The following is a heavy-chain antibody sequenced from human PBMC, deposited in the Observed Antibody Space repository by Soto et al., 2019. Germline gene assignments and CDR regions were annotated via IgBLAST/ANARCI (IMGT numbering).Heavy chain of an antibody. J-gene: IGHJ4*02. CDR3: ARYCGGDCFTD. V-gene: IGHV1-18*01. CDR2: ISAYDGNT. D-gene: IGHD2-21*02. CDR1: GYTFTSYG. Sequence: VASVKVSCKASGYTFTSYGINWVRQAPGQGLEWMGWISAYDGNTDYAQNLQGRVTMTTDTSTSTAYMELRSLRSDDTAVYYCARYCGGDCFTDWGQGALVTVSS.